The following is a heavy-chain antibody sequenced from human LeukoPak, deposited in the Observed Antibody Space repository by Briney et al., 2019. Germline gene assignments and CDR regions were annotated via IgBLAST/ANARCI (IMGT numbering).Heavy chain of an antibody. CDR2: IYYSGST. D-gene: IGHD2-2*01. V-gene: IGHV4-31*03. Sequence: PSETLSLTCTVSGGSISSGGYYWSWIRQHPGKGLEWIGYIYYSGSTYYNPSLKSRVTISVDTSKNQFSLKLSSVTAADTAVYYCARGWGRGPPGYCSSTSCSGGMDVWGQGTTVTVSS. CDR1: GGSISSGGYY. CDR3: ARGWGRGPPGYCSSTSCSGGMDV. J-gene: IGHJ6*02.